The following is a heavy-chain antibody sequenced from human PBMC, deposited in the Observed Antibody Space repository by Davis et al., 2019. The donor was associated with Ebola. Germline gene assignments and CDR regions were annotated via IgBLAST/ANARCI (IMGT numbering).Heavy chain of an antibody. D-gene: IGHD1-26*01. V-gene: IGHV3-23*01. Sequence: GGSLRLSCVASGFTFSSYAMSWVRQSPGKGLEWVLSIIGKGSVGSTSYADSVEGRFTISRDNSKNTLYLQMNSLRAEDTAVYYCAKGGGSYGNWYFDLWGRGTLVTVSS. CDR1: GFTFSSYA. CDR2: IIGKGSVGST. J-gene: IGHJ2*01. CDR3: AKGGGSYGNWYFDL.